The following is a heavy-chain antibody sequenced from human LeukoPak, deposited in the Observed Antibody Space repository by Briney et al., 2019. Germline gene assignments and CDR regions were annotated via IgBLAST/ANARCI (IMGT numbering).Heavy chain of an antibody. CDR1: GGSFSGYY. V-gene: IGHV4-34*01. Sequence: SETLSLTCAVYGGSFSGYYWSWIRQPPGKGLEWIGEINHSGSTNYNPSLKSRVTISVDTSKNQFSLKLSSVTAADTAVYYCARSRQDSSSWSYYFDYWGQGTLVTVSS. D-gene: IGHD6-13*01. CDR3: ARSRQDSSSWSYYFDY. CDR2: INHSGST. J-gene: IGHJ4*02.